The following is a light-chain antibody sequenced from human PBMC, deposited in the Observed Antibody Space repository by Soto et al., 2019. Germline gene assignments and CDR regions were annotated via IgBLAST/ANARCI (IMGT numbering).Light chain of an antibody. V-gene: IGKV3-20*01. J-gene: IGKJ1*01. CDR2: GAS. Sequence: EIVLTQSPGTLSLSPGEIATLSCRASHSVSSNYLGRYQQKRGQAPRLLIYGASSRATGIPTRFSGSGSGTDFTLTISRLEPEDFAVYYCQQYDTSPRTFGQGTKVEI. CDR1: HSVSSNY. CDR3: QQYDTSPRT.